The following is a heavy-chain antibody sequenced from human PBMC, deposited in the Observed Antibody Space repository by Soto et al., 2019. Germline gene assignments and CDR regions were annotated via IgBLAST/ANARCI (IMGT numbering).Heavy chain of an antibody. CDR3: AIDSVRYCRDGVGYQGYHDFAMEV. D-gene: IGHD2-8*01. Sequence: AAVQVSCKASGYTFTSYGFSWVRQAPGQGLEWMGWISASNGNTNYAQKLQGRVTMTTDTSTGTAYMELRSLRSDDTATYYCAIDSVRYCRDGVGYQGYHDFAMEVWG. CDR1: GYTFTSYG. CDR2: ISASNGNT. J-gene: IGHJ6*02. V-gene: IGHV1-18*01.